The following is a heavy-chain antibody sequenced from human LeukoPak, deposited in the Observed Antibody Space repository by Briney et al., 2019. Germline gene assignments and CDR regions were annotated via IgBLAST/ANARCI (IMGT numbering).Heavy chain of an antibody. Sequence: SETLSLTCTVSGGSISSGDYYWSWIRQPPGKGLEWIGYIYYSGSTYYNPSLKSRVTISVDTSKNQFSLKLSSVTAADTAVYYCARGAYDSSGYWVGAFDIWGQGTMSPSL. D-gene: IGHD3-22*01. J-gene: IGHJ3*02. CDR1: GGSISSGDYY. V-gene: IGHV4-30-4*01. CDR2: IYYSGST. CDR3: ARGAYDSSGYWVGAFDI.